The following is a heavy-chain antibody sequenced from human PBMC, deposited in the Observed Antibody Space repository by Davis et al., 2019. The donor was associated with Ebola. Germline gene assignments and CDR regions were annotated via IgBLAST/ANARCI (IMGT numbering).Heavy chain of an antibody. CDR2: IYSGTST. V-gene: IGHV3-53*01. Sequence: GGSLRLSCAASGFTVSSNYMSWVRQAPGKGLEWVSIIYSGTSTYYADSVKGRFTISRDNSKNTLYLQMNSLRAEDTAVYYCAKDRAGRDGYWEFDYWGQGTLVTVSS. CDR1: GFTVSSNY. CDR3: AKDRAGRDGYWEFDY. D-gene: IGHD5-24*01. J-gene: IGHJ4*02.